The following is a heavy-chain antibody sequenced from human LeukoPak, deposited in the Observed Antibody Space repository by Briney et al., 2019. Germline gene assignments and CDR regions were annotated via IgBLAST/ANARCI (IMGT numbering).Heavy chain of an antibody. CDR3: AREEWEPRNWFDP. CDR2: IYYSGST. D-gene: IGHD1-26*01. CDR1: GGSISSGDYY. Sequence: NPSETLSLTCTVSGGSISSGDYYWSWIRQPPGKGLEWIGYIYYSGSTYYNPSLKSRVTISVDTSKNQFSLKLSSVTAADTAVYYCAREEWEPRNWFDPWGQGTLVTVSS. J-gene: IGHJ5*02. V-gene: IGHV4-30-4*01.